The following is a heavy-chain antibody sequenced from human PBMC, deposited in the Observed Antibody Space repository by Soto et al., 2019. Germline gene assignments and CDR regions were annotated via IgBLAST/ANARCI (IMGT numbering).Heavy chain of an antibody. Sequence: SETLSLTCTVSGGSISSYYWSWIRQPPGKGLEWIGYIYYSGSTNYNPSLKSRVTISVDTSKNQFSLKLNSMTAADTAVYYCARHNYGSRTTYFGYWGQGTLVTLSS. J-gene: IGHJ4*02. V-gene: IGHV4-59*08. CDR2: IYYSGST. CDR1: GGSISSYY. D-gene: IGHD3-10*01. CDR3: ARHNYGSRTTYFGY.